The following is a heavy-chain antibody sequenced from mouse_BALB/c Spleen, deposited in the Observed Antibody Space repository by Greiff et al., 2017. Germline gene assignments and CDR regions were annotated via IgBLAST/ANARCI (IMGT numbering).Heavy chain of an antibody. V-gene: IGHV5-6-3*01. J-gene: IGHJ4*01. CDR2: INSNGGST. CDR3: ARDSGPNYYAMDY. Sequence: EVMLVESGGGLVQPGGSLKLSCAASGFTFSSYGMSWVRQTPDKRLELVATINSNGGSTYYPDSVKGRFTISRDNAKNTLYLQMSSLKSEDTAMYYCARDSGPNYYAMDYWGQGTSVTVSS. D-gene: IGHD1-3*01. CDR1: GFTFSSYG.